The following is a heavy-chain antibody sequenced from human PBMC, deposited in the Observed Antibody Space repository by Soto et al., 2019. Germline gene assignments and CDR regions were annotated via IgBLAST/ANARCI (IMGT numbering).Heavy chain of an antibody. CDR3: VGLRMRVFDY. CDR1: GGSISSSF. CDR2: ISYSGST. V-gene: IGHV4-59*08. D-gene: IGHD5-12*01. Sequence: QVQLQESGPGLVKPSETLSLTCTVSGGSISSSFWSLIRQPPGKGLEWIGYISYSGSTNYNPSLKSRLTISVDTSKNQFSLRLISVTAADTAVYYCVGLRMRVFDYWGQGALVTVSS. J-gene: IGHJ4*02.